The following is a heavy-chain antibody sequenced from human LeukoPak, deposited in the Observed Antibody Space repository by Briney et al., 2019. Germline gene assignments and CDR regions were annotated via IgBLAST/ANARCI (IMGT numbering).Heavy chain of an antibody. J-gene: IGHJ3*02. V-gene: IGHV3-30*01. D-gene: IGHD5-24*01. Sequence: SRDNSKNTLFLQMNSLRAEDTAVYYCARARYTGVAFDIWGQGTMVTVSS. CDR3: ARARYTGVAFDI.